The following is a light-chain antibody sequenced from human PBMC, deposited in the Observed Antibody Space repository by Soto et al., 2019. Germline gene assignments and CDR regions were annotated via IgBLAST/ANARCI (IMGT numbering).Light chain of an antibody. V-gene: IGLV4-69*01. CDR1: SGHSNYA. J-gene: IGLJ2*01. Sequence: QSVLTQSPSASASLGASVKLTCTLSSGHSNYAIAWHQQQPEKGPRYLMNVNSDGSHTKGDGIPDRFSGSSSGAERYLNISSLQSEDEAAYYCQTWATGTVVFGGGTKLTVL. CDR2: VNSDGSH. CDR3: QTWATGTVV.